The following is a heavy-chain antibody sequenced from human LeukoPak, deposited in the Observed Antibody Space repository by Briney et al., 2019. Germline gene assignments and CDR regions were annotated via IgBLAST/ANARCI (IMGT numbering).Heavy chain of an antibody. CDR1: GFTFSHAW. J-gene: IGHJ4*02. CDR2: IKSKTDGGTT. CDR3: AADFPPPRGYDYPIDY. V-gene: IGHV3-15*01. D-gene: IGHD5-12*01. Sequence: GGSLRLSCAASGFTFSHAWMNWGRQAPGKGLEWVGRIKSKTDGGTTEYAAPVKGRFTISRDDSKNTLYLQMNSLKTEDTALYYCAADFPPPRGYDYPIDYWGQGTLVTVSA.